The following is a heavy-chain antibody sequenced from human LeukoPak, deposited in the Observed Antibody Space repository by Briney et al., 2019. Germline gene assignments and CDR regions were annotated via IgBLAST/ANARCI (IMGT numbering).Heavy chain of an antibody. D-gene: IGHD2-15*01. CDR2: IKSKTDGGTT. Sequence: GGSLRLSCAASGLTFSYTWMTWVRQAPGKGLEWVGRIKSKTDGGTTDYAAPVEGRFTISRDDSKNTLYLQMNSLKTEDTAVYYCTSCTGGSCYVSVYWGQGTLVTVSA. CDR3: TSCTGGSCYVSVY. J-gene: IGHJ4*02. CDR1: GLTFSYTW. V-gene: IGHV3-15*01.